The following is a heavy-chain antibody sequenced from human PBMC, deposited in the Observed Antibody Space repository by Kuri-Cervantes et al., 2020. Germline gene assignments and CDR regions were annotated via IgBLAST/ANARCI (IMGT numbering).Heavy chain of an antibody. D-gene: IGHD6-19*01. V-gene: IGHV1-8*02. CDR2: MNPNSGNT. CDR1: GYTFTSYD. CDR3: ARDRSIAVQGDFDY. J-gene: IGHJ4*02. Sequence: ASVKVSCKASGYTFTSYDINWVRQATGQGLEWMGWMNPNSGNTGYAQKFQGRVTMTTDTSTSTAYMELRSLRSDDTAVYYCARDRSIAVQGDFDYWGQGTLVTVSS.